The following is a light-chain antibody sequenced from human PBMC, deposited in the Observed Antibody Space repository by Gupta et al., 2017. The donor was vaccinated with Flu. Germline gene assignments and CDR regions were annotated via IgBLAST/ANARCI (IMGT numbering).Light chain of an antibody. Sequence: LPVTPGEPASISCSSSLSLLHSNGYNYLDWYLQKPGQSPQLLIYLGSHRASGVPDRFSGGGSGTDFTLKISRVEAEDVGVYYCMQALQTGFGQGTKLEI. CDR2: LGS. J-gene: IGKJ2*03. CDR1: LSLLHSNGYNY. CDR3: MQALQTG. V-gene: IGKV2-28*01.